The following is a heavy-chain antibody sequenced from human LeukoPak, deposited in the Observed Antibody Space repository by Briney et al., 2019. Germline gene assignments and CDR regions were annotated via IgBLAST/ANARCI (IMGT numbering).Heavy chain of an antibody. J-gene: IGHJ4*02. CDR3: AKDRLLNCRGDCYIFDY. D-gene: IGHD2-21*02. CDR2: ISGSGDST. V-gene: IGHV3-23*01. Sequence: GGSLRLSCVASGFSLGTYVMNWVRQSPGEGLEWVSSISGSGDSTFYADSVKGRFTISRDNSKNTLYLQVTGLRTEDTAVYYCAKDRLLNCRGDCYIFDYWGQGTLVTVSS. CDR1: GFSLGTYV.